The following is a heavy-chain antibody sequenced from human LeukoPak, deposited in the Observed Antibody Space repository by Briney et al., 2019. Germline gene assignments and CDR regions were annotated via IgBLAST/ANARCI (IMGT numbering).Heavy chain of an antibody. CDR3: ARDGHDFWSGKNYYYYYMDV. CDR2: IYTSGST. J-gene: IGHJ6*03. CDR1: GGSISSYY. Sequence: PSETLSLTCTVSGGSISSYYWSWIRQPAGKGLEWIGRIYTSGSTNYNPSLKSRVTMSVDTSKNQFSLKLSSVTAADTAVYYCARDGHDFWSGKNYYYYYMDVWGKGTTVTVSS. V-gene: IGHV4-4*07. D-gene: IGHD3-3*01.